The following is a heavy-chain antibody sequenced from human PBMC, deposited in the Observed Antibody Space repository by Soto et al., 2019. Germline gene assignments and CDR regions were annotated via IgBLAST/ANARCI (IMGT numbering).Heavy chain of an antibody. J-gene: IGHJ6*02. CDR2: ISGSGGST. D-gene: IGHD6-6*01. CDR3: AKGGQLVERYYYYGMDV. CDR1: GFTFSSYA. Sequence: GGSLRLSCAASGFTFSSYAMSWVRQAPGKGLEWVSAISGSGGSTYYADSVKGRFTISRDNSKNTLYLQMNSLRAEDTAVYYCAKGGQLVERYYYYGMDVWGQGTTVTVSS. V-gene: IGHV3-23*01.